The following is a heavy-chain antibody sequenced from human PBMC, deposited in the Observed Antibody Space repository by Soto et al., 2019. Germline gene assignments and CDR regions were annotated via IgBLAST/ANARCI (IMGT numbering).Heavy chain of an antibody. V-gene: IGHV6-1*01. J-gene: IGHJ4*02. CDR3: ARGQQMVVRFLFDY. CDR1: GDIVSSNSAA. D-gene: IGHD6-13*01. CDR2: TYYRSKWYN. Sequence: TXSLTCAVSGDIVSSNSAAWNWIRQSPARGLEWLGRTYYRSKWYNDYAVSAKSRIAINPDTSKNQFSLQLNSVTPEDTAVYYCARGQQMVVRFLFDYWGQGTLVTVSS.